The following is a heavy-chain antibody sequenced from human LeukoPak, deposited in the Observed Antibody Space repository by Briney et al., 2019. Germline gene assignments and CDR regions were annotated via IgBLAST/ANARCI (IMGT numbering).Heavy chain of an antibody. CDR1: GGTFSSYA. D-gene: IGHD4-17*01. CDR3: ARPYGDTNWFDP. J-gene: IGHJ5*02. V-gene: IGHV1-69*13. CDR2: IIPIFGTA. Sequence: SVKVSCKASGGTFSSYAISWVRQAPGQGLERMGGIIPIFGTANYAQKFQGRVTITADESTSTAYMELSSLRSEDTAVYYCARPYGDTNWFDPWGQGTLVTVSS.